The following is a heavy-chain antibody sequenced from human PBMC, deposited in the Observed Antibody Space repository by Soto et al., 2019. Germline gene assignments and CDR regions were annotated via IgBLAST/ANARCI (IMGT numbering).Heavy chain of an antibody. CDR2: VNAENGDT. D-gene: IGHD3-3*01. CDR1: GYTFTTYA. Sequence: ASVKVSCKASGYTFTTYAIHWVRQAPGQRLEWMGWVNAENGDTKYSQKFQGRVTITVDTSASTAYMEMSSLRSEDTAVYYCARDIFGVFTLGVSDFWGRGTLVTASP. V-gene: IGHV1-3*01. CDR3: ARDIFGVFTLGVSDF. J-gene: IGHJ4*02.